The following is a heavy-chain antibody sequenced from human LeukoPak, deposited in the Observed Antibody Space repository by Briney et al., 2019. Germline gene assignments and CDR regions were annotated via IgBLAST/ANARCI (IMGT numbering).Heavy chain of an antibody. V-gene: IGHV3-48*03. CDR2: ISSSGGTI. CDR3: ARDIHSVAFDI. J-gene: IGHJ3*02. Sequence: GGSLRLSCAASGFTFSSYEMNWVRQAPGKGLEWVSYISSSGGTIYYADSVKGRFTISRDNAKRSVYLQMNSLGVEDTAVYYCARDIHSVAFDIWGQGTMVTVSS. CDR1: GFTFSSYE.